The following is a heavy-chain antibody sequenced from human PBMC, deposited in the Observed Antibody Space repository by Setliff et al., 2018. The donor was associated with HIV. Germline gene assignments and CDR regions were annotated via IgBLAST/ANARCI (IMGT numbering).Heavy chain of an antibody. J-gene: IGHJ4*02. CDR2: IIPIFGTP. CDR3: AREGVATPDEEGYYFDQ. V-gene: IGHV1-69*13. Sequence: SVKVSCKASGDTFTSHAISWVRQAPGQGLEWMGGIIPIFGTPNYAQKFKGRLTITADESTNTVYMEVMRLTSDDTAVYFCAREGVATPDEEGYYFDQWGQGTLVTVSS. CDR1: GDTFTSHA.